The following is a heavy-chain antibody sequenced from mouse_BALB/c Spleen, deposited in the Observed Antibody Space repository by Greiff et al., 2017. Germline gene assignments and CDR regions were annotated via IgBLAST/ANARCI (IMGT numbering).Heavy chain of an antibody. CDR1: GFNIKDTY. CDR3: AVTNSAWFAY. CDR2: IGPANGNT. Sequence: EVQVVESGAELVKPGASVKLSCTASGFNIKDTYMHWVKQRPEQGLEWIGRIGPANGNTKYDPKFQGKATITADTSSNTAYLQLSSLTSEDTAVYYCAVTNSAWFAYWGQGTLVTVSA. V-gene: IGHV14-3*02. J-gene: IGHJ3*01. D-gene: IGHD2-13*01.